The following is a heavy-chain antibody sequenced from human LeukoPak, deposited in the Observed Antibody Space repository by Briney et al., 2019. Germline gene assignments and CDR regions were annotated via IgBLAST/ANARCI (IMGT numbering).Heavy chain of an antibody. D-gene: IGHD3-22*01. V-gene: IGHV4-59*01. CDR3: ARGQWLPVFGF. J-gene: IGHJ4*02. CDR1: GGFNTHSY. CDR2: FYHRWSN. Sequence: TPSEPLSPTCSVSGGFNTHSYSSWIRQPPGKGLDWIGYFYHRWSNNYSPSLKSRLTISVDTSKNHFYLKVSSVTATDTVVYYCARGQWLPVFGFWGQGTLVTVSS.